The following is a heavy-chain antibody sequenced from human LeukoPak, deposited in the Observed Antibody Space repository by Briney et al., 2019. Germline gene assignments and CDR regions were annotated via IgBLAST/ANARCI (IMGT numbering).Heavy chain of an antibody. CDR1: GYSISSGYN. V-gene: IGHV4-38-2*02. CDR3: ARVGYTAMATFDY. Sequence: SETLSLTCTVSGYSISSGYNWGWIRQPPGKGLQWIGSIYHSESTYYNPSLKSRVIISVDTSKNQFSLKLSSVTAADTAVYYCARVGYTAMATFDYWGQGTLVTVSS. D-gene: IGHD5-18*01. J-gene: IGHJ4*02. CDR2: IYHSEST.